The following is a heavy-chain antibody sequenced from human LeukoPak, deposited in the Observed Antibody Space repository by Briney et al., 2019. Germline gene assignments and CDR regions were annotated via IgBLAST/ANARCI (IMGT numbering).Heavy chain of an antibody. V-gene: IGHV3-33*08. Sequence: GGSLRLSCAASGFTFSSYGMHWVRQAPGKGLEWVAVIWYGGSNKYYADSVKGRFTISRDNSKNTLYLQMNSLRAEDTAVYYCAREISSSGWFVDAFDIWGQGTMVTVSS. J-gene: IGHJ3*02. CDR2: IWYGGSNK. CDR3: AREISSSGWFVDAFDI. D-gene: IGHD6-19*01. CDR1: GFTFSSYG.